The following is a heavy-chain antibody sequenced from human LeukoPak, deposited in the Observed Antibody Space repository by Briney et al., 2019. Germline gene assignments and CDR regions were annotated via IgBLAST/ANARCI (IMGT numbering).Heavy chain of an antibody. CDR3: AKDRCFGPLGGSDI. J-gene: IGHJ3*02. Sequence: GGSLRLSCAASGFAFSSYAMSWVRQAPGKGLEWVSAISGRGANTYYVDSVKGRFTIYRDNPKNTLYLQLTTLRSEDTALYYCAKDRCFGPLGGSDIWGQGTMVTVSS. D-gene: IGHD3-16*01. CDR2: ISGRGANT. V-gene: IGHV3-23*01. CDR1: GFAFSSYA.